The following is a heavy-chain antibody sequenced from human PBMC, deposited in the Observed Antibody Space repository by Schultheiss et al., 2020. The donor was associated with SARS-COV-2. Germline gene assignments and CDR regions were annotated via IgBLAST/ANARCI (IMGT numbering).Heavy chain of an antibody. V-gene: IGHV3-30*04. CDR2: ISYDGSNK. J-gene: IGHJ4*02. D-gene: IGHD3-10*01. Sequence: GGSLRLSCAASGFTFSSYAMHWVRQAPGKGLEWVAVISYDGSNKYYADSVKGRFTISRDNSKNTLYLQMNSLRAEDTAVYYCARNVRGVIRYYFDYWGQGTLVTV. CDR3: ARNVRGVIRYYFDY. CDR1: GFTFSSYA.